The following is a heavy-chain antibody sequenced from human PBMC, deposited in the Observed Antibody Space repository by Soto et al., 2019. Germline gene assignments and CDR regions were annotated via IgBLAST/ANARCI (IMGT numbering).Heavy chain of an antibody. CDR2: ISVYNGNI. J-gene: IGHJ4*02. Sequence: QVQLLQSGAEVKKPGASVKVSCKASGYMFNTYGLTWVRQAPGQGLEWMGWISVYNGNIDYAQKFEGRVTMTIDTSTSTAYMELKSLTSDDPAVYYCARTYGSGDYFLPFEYWGQGTPFSVSS. CDR3: ARTYGSGDYFLPFEY. CDR1: GYMFNTYG. D-gene: IGHD3-10*01. V-gene: IGHV1-18*01.